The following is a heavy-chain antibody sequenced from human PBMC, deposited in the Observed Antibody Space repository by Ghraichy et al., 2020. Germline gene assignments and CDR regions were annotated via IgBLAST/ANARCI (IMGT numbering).Heavy chain of an antibody. J-gene: IGHJ3*02. V-gene: IGHV3-66*01. Sequence: GGSLRLSCAASGFTVSSNYMSWVRQAPGKGLEWVSVIYSGGSTYYADSVKGRFTISRDNSKNTLYLQMNSLRAEDTAVYYCARVLGYYYDSSGSHVEAFDIWGQGTMVTVSS. CDR2: IYSGGST. CDR1: GFTVSSNY. D-gene: IGHD3-22*01. CDR3: ARVLGYYYDSSGSHVEAFDI.